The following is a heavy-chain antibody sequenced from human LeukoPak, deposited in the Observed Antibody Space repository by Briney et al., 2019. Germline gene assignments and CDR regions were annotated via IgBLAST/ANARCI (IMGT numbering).Heavy chain of an antibody. CDR2: VKQGGREK. V-gene: IGHV3-7*01. CDR1: GFSFSEYG. CDR3: ARDRRVYGDYGSYFDY. D-gene: IGHD4-17*01. Sequence: PGGSLRLSCEGSGFSFSEYGMSSVRQAPGKRLEWLASVKQGGREKYYVDSVKGRFDISRDDAKNSLYLQMNSLRAEDTAVYYCARDRRVYGDYGSYFDYWGQGTLVTVSS. J-gene: IGHJ4*02.